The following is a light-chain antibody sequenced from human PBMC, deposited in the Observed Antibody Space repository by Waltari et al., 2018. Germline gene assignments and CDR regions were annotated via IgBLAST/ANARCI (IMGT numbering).Light chain of an antibody. CDR2: DAS. J-gene: IGKJ4*01. CDR3: QQRSNWPLT. V-gene: IGKV3-11*01. CDR1: QGVSRY. Sequence: EIVLTQSPATLSLSPGERATLSCRASQGVSRYLAWYQQRPGQAPRLLIYDASKRATGIPARFSGSGSETDFTLTISSLEPEDFAVYYCQQRSNWPLTFGGGTKVEIK.